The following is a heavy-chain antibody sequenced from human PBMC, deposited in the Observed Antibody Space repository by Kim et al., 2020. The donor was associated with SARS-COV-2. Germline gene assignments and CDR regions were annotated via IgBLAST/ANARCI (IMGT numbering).Heavy chain of an antibody. V-gene: IGHV1-46*01. Sequence: AQKFQGRVTMTRDTSTSTVYMELSSLRSEDTAVYYCARGDSTVTTSYFDYWGQGTLVTVSS. CDR3: ARGDSTVTTSYFDY. D-gene: IGHD4-17*01. J-gene: IGHJ4*02.